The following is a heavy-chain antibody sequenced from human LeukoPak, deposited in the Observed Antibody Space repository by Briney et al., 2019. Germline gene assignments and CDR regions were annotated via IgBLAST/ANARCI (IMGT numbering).Heavy chain of an antibody. Sequence: ASVKVSCKASGYTFTGSYMHLVRQAPAQGLEWMGWINPNSGGTNYAQKFQGRVTMTRDTSISTAYKELSRLKSDDTAFYYCAKYYYDSYEGYYFDYWGQGTLVTVSS. CDR2: INPNSGGT. CDR3: AKYYYDSYEGYYFDY. D-gene: IGHD3-22*01. J-gene: IGHJ4*02. CDR1: GYTFTGSY. V-gene: IGHV1-2*02.